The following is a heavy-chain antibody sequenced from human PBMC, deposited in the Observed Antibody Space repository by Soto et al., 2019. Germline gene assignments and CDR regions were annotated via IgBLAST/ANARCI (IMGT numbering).Heavy chain of an antibody. V-gene: IGHV4-59*01. J-gene: IGHJ5*02. CDR3: ARYTYGDYGNWFDP. CDR2: IYYSGST. D-gene: IGHD4-17*01. Sequence: QVQLQESGPGLVKPSETLSLTCTVSGGSISSYYWSWIRQPPGKGLEWIGYIYYSGSTNYNPSLKSRFTISAATSKNQFSLKRSSVTAADAAVYYCARYTYGDYGNWFDPWGQGTLVTVSS. CDR1: GGSISSYY.